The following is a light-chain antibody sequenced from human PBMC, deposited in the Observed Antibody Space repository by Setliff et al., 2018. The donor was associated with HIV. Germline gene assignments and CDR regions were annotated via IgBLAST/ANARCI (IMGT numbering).Light chain of an antibody. CDR2: EVR. CDR1: SNDVGGYSH. V-gene: IGLV2-14*01. CDR3: SSYAITNTLP. Sequence: QSALTQPASVSGSPGQSITISCTGTSNDVGGYSHVSWYQQHPGKAPKLIIYEVRNRPSGVSNRFSGSKSGNTASLTISGLRAEDEADYYCSSYAITNTLPFGTGTKV. J-gene: IGLJ1*01.